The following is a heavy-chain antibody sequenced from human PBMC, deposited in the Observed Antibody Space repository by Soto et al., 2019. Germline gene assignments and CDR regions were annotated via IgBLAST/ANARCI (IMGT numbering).Heavy chain of an antibody. V-gene: IGHV3-23*01. CDR1: GFTFSNYA. J-gene: IGHJ4*02. D-gene: IGHD3-22*01. Sequence: GGSLRLSCSASGFTFSNYAMSWVRQAPGKGLEWVSAISGSGGSTYYADAVTGRVTISSNNTKNLLYLQMNSVRAGDSAVYCGAKNSSVYYDPSDYWGQGTLVTVSS. CDR2: ISGSGGST. CDR3: AKNSSVYYDPSDY.